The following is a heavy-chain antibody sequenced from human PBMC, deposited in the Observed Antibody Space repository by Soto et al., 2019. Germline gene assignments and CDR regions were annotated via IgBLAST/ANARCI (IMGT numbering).Heavy chain of an antibody. D-gene: IGHD6-19*01. CDR2: INWNGGST. J-gene: IGHJ4*02. Sequence: EVQLVESGGGVVRPGGSLRLSCAASGFTFDDYGMSWVRQAPGKGLEWVSGINWNGGSTGYADSVKGRFTMSRDNAKNSLYLQMNSLRAEDAALYYCARGRKMAGTEGDFDYWGQGTLVTVSS. CDR3: ARGRKMAGTEGDFDY. CDR1: GFTFDDYG. V-gene: IGHV3-20*04.